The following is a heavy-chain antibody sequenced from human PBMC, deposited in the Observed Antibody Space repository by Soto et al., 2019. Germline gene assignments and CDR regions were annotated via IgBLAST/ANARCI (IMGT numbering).Heavy chain of an antibody. D-gene: IGHD6-13*01. CDR1: GGAISSSNW. CDR2: IYHSGST. Sequence: TETLSLTCAVSGGAISSSNWRSRVRQPPGKGLEWIGEIYHSGSTNYNPSLKSRVTISVDKSKNQFSLKLSSVTAADKAVYYCVRVREADGNYYYYGTDVCGQVTTV. CDR3: VRVREADGNYYYYGTDV. V-gene: IGHV4-4*02. J-gene: IGHJ6*02.